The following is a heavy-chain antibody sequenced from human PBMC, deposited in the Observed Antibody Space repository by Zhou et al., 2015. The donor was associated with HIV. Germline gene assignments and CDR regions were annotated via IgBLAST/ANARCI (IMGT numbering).Heavy chain of an antibody. CDR3: MVRGVMIFDY. Sequence: QVQLVQSGAEVKKPGSSVKVSCKASGYTFTSYYMHWVRQAPGQGLEWMGIINPSGGSTSYAQKFQGRVTMTRDTSTSTVYMELSSLRSEDTAVYYCMVRGVMIFDYWGQGTLVTVSS. V-gene: IGHV1-46*01. J-gene: IGHJ4*02. CDR2: INPSGGST. CDR1: GYTFTSYY. D-gene: IGHD3-10*01.